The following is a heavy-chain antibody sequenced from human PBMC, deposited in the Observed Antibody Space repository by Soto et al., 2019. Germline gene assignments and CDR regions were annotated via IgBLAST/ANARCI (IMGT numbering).Heavy chain of an antibody. CDR1: GYTFTSYG. V-gene: IGHV1-18*01. CDR3: ARLRGDSGWSPLPPFDY. D-gene: IGHD6-19*01. Sequence: ASVKVSCKASGYTFTSYGISWVRQAPGQGLEWMGWISAYNGNTNYAQKLQGRVTMTTDTSTSTAYMELRSLRSDDTAVYYCARLRGDSGWSPLPPFDYWGQGTLVTVSS. J-gene: IGHJ4*02. CDR2: ISAYNGNT.